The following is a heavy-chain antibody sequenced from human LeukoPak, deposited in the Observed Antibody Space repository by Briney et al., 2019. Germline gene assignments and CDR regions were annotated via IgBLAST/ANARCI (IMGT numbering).Heavy chain of an antibody. CDR3: ARGGGSGNYCVDY. D-gene: IGHD1-26*01. CDR2: IRSGGSTI. CDR1: GFTFSDYY. Sequence: GGSLRLSCAASGFTFSDYYMSWIRQAPGKGLEWVSYIRSGGSTIYYADSVKGRFTISRDNAKNSLFLQMNSLRAEDTAVYYCARGGGSGNYCVDYWGQGTLVTVSS. V-gene: IGHV3-11*04. J-gene: IGHJ4*02.